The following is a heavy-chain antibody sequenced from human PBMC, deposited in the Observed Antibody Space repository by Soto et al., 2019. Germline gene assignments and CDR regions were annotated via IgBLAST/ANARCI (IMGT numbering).Heavy chain of an antibody. J-gene: IGHJ6*02. Sequence: SETLSLTCTVSGGSISSSNWWSWVRQPPGKGLEWIGEIYHSGSTNYNPSLKSRVTISVDTSKNQFSLKLSSVTAADTAVYYCARDRIVVVPAAMKPYYYYGMDVWGQGTTVTVSS. CDR1: GGSISSSNW. V-gene: IGHV4-4*02. D-gene: IGHD2-2*01. CDR2: IYHSGST. CDR3: ARDRIVVVPAAMKPYYYYGMDV.